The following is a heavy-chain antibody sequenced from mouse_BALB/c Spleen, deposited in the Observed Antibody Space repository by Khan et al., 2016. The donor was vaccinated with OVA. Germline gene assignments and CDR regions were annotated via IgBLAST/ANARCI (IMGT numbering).Heavy chain of an antibody. CDR2: INPTSGYT. CDR1: GYTFTSYW. CDR3: ASDRIDY. V-gene: IGHV1-7*01. J-gene: IGHJ2*01. Sequence: QVQLKESGAELAKPGASVKISCKASGYTFTSYWMHWIKQRPGQGLEWIGYINPTSGYTDYIQKFKDKATLTADKSSSTAYMQLNSLTSDDSAVYYCASDRIDYWGQGTTLTVSS.